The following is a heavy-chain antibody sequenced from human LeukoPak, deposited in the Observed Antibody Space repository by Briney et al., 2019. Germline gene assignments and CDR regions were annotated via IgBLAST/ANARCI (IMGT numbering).Heavy chain of an antibody. CDR3: ARDHRYSSLDRKLDP. V-gene: IGHV1-18*01. CDR2: ISAYNGNT. D-gene: IGHD6-13*01. J-gene: IGHJ5*02. Sequence: ASVKVSCKASGYTFTSYGISWLRQAPGQGLEWMGWISAYNGNTNYAQKLQGRVTMTTDTSTSTAYMELRSLRSDDTAVYYCARDHRYSSLDRKLDPWGQGTLVTVSS. CDR1: GYTFTSYG.